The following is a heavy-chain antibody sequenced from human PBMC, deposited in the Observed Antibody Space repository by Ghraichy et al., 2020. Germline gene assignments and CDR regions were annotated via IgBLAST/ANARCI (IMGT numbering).Heavy chain of an antibody. Sequence: SCAASGFTFSSYNMNWVRQAPGKGLEWVSSISSSSSYIYYADSVKGRFTISRDNAKNSLYLQMNSLRAEDTVVYYCGLEWVLPWGQGVLVTVSS. D-gene: IGHD1-26*01. CDR3: GLEWVLP. V-gene: IGHV3-21*01. CDR1: GFTFSSYN. J-gene: IGHJ4*02. CDR2: ISSSSSYI.